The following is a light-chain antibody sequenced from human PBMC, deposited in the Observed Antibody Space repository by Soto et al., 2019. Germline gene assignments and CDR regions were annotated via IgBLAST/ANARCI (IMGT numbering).Light chain of an antibody. CDR2: GAS. CDR1: QSVSNNY. V-gene: IGKV3-20*01. J-gene: IGKJ1*01. CDR3: QQCNSYPWT. Sequence: EIVLTQSPGTLSLSPGERATLSCRASQSVSNNYLAWYQQKPGQAPRLLIYGASNRATGIPDRFSGSGSGTEFTLTISSLQSEDFATYYCQQCNSYPWTFGQGTKVDIK.